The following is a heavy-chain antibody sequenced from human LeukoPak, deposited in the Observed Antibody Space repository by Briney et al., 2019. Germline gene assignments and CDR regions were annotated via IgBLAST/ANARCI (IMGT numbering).Heavy chain of an antibody. CDR2: ITDSGGAN. J-gene: IGHJ4*02. D-gene: IGHD3-16*01. CDR3: ARDHNWGFDY. CDR1: GFTFSSYS. Sequence: GGSLRLSCADSGFTFSSYSMNWVRQAPGKGLEWVSYITDSGGANYYADSVKGRFTISRDNAKNSLYLQVSSLRDEDTGIYYCARDHNWGFDYWGQGTLVTVSS. V-gene: IGHV3-48*02.